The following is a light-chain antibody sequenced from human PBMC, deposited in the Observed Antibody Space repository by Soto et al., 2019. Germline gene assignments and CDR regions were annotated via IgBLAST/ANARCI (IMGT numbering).Light chain of an antibody. Sequence: QSALTQPRSVSGSPGQSVTISCTGASNNVGGYNYVSWYQHHPGKVPQLIIYDVTKRPSGVPDRFSGSKSGNTASLTISGLQVEDEADYYRCSYAGTYTWIFGGGTKVTVL. CDR3: CSYAGTYTWI. CDR2: DVT. CDR1: SNNVGGYNY. J-gene: IGLJ2*01. V-gene: IGLV2-11*01.